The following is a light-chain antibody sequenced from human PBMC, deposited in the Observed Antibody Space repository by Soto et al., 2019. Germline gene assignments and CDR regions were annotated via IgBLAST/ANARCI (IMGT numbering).Light chain of an antibody. CDR3: RHFGSLPET. V-gene: IGKV3-20*01. J-gene: IGKJ1*01. CDR1: QSVASSY. CDR2: SAS. Sequence: EVVLTQSPGTLSLSPGERVTLSCRASQSVASSYLAWYQQKPGRAPRLLFYSASSRATGIPDRFSGSGSGTDFTLTISRLEHEDFAVYYCRHFGSLPETFGQGTNVE.